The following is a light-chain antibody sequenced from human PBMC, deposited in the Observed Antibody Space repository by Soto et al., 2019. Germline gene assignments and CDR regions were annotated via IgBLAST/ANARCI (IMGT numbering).Light chain of an antibody. CDR3: MQALQTPPIT. V-gene: IGKV2-28*01. CDR2: LGS. Sequence: DIVMTQSPLSLPVTPGEPASISCRSSQSLLHSNGYNYLDWYLQKPGQSPQLLIYLGSNRASGVPDRCSGSGSGTDVTLKSSRGEAEEVGVDDCMQALQTPPITFGQGTRLEIK. CDR1: QSLLHSNGYNY. J-gene: IGKJ5*01.